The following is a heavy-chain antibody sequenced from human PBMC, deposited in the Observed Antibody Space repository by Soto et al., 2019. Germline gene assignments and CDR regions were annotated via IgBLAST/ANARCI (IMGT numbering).Heavy chain of an antibody. V-gene: IGHV4-59*12. CDR3: ARDPGGMDV. CDR1: GDSISSYY. CDR2: IYYSGST. Sequence: PSETLSLTCTVSGDSISSYYGTWIRQPPGKGLESIGYIYYSGSTNYNPSLKSRVTISVDTSKNQFSLKLSSVTAADTAVYYCARDPGGMDVWGQGTTVTVSS. J-gene: IGHJ6*02.